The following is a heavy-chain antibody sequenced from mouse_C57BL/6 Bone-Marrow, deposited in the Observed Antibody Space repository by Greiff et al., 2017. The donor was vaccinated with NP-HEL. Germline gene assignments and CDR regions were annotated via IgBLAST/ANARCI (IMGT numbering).Heavy chain of an antibody. J-gene: IGHJ3*01. CDR2: IDPETGGT. V-gene: IGHV1-15*01. CDR3: TRSKTVVATRGFAY. CDR1: GYTFTDYE. D-gene: IGHD1-1*01. Sequence: VQLQQSGAELVRPGASVTLSCKASGYTFTDYEMHWVKQTPVHGLEWIGAIDPETGGTAYNQKFQGKAILTADKSSSTAYMELRSLTSEDSAVYYCTRSKTVVATRGFAYWGRGTLVTVSA.